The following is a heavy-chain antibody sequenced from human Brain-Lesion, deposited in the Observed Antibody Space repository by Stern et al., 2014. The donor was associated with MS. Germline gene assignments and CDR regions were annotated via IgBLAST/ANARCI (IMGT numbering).Heavy chain of an antibody. CDR1: GFTFSNYW. CDR2: VNNDGRRT. D-gene: IGHD3-10*01. V-gene: IGHV3-74*02. J-gene: IGHJ5*01. CDR3: ARGERWFDS. Sequence: EVQLVASGGGLVQPGGSLRLSCAASGFTFSNYWMPWVRHAPGKGLVWVSRVNNDGRRTSYADSVKGRFTMSRDNAKNTLYLQMNSLRVEDTAIYYCARGERWFDSWGQGTLVTVSS.